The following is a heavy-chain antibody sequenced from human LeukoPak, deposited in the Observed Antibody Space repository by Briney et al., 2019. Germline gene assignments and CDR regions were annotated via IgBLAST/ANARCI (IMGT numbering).Heavy chain of an antibody. CDR3: AKDYYYDRSGDNAFDI. Sequence: GGSLRLSSAASGFTFSSYAMSWVRQAPGKGLEWVSGISGSGGSTNYADSVKGRFTISRDNSKNTLYLQMNSLRAEDTAVYYCAKDYYYDRSGDNAFDIWGQGTMVTVSS. CDR1: GFTFSSYA. CDR2: ISGSGGST. D-gene: IGHD3-22*01. V-gene: IGHV3-23*01. J-gene: IGHJ3*02.